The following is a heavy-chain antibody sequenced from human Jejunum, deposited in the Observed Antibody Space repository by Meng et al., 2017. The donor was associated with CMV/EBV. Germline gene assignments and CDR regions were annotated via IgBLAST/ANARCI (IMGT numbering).Heavy chain of an antibody. D-gene: IGHD5-12*01. J-gene: IGHJ4*02. V-gene: IGHV3-43*01. CDR3: AKDNDSGYQGQFDN. CDR2: ISWDSYSR. Sequence: GFIFDDYTIHWVRQAPGKGLGWVSLISWDSYSRDYIDSVKGRFTISRDNSKNSLYLQMNSLRTEDTALYYCAKDNDSGYQGQFDNWGQGTQVTVSS. CDR1: GFIFDDYT.